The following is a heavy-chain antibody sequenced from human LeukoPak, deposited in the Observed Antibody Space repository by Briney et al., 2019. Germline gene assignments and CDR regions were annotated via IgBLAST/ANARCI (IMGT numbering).Heavy chain of an antibody. CDR3: ARDRGVRFEDGTDY. V-gene: IGHV1-2*02. CDR1: GYTFTGYY. CDR2: INHNCCGT. J-gene: IGHJ4*02. D-gene: IGHD3-10*01. Sequence: ASVKVSCKASGYTFTGYYMHWVRQAPGQGLEWVGWINHNCCGTNYPQKFQGRVTMTRDTSISTAYMELSRLRSDDTAVYYCARDRGVRFEDGTDYWGQGTLVTVSS.